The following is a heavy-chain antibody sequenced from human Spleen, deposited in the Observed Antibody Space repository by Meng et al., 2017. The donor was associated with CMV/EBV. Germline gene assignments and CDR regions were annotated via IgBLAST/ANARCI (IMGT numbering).Heavy chain of an antibody. Sequence: GESLKISCAASGFTFNNAWMSWVRQAPGKGLEWVGRIKSKTDGGTTDYATPVKGRFTIPRDDSQNTLYLQMNSLRAEDTAVYYRARVSSVGGLWPDYWGQGTLVTVSS. J-gene: IGHJ4*02. CDR3: ARVSSVGGLWPDY. D-gene: IGHD3-16*01. CDR1: GFTFNNAW. CDR2: IKSKTDGGTT. V-gene: IGHV3-15*01.